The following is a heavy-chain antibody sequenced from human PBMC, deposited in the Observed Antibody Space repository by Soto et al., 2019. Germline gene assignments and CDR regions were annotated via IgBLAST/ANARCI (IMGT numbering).Heavy chain of an antibody. V-gene: IGHV3-21*01. CDR1: GFTFSSYS. Sequence: EVQLVESGGGLVKPGGSLRLSCAASGFTFSSYSMNWVRQAPGKGLEWVSSISSSSSYIYYADSVKGRFTISRDNAKNSLYLQMNSLRGEDTAVYYCARDAPSEWYNWNYGAFDIWGQGTMVTVSS. CDR3: ARDAPSEWYNWNYGAFDI. CDR2: ISSSSSYI. J-gene: IGHJ3*02. D-gene: IGHD1-7*01.